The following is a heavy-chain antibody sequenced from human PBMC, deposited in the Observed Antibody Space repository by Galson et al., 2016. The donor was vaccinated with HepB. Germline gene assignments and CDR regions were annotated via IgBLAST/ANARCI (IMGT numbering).Heavy chain of an antibody. Sequence: SVKVSCKASGGTLSSYDISWVRQAPGQGLEWMGGIIPIYDTANYAQKFQGRVTITADKSTSTVYMGLSSLTSEDTAVYSCARDGIVVVGLDAFDIWGQGTVVTVSS. V-gene: IGHV1-69*06. CDR2: IIPIYDTA. CDR3: ARDGIVVVGLDAFDI. CDR1: GGTLSSYD. D-gene: IGHD3-22*01. J-gene: IGHJ3*02.